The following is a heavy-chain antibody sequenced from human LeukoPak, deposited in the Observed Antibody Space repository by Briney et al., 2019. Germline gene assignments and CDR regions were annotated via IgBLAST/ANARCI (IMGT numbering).Heavy chain of an antibody. Sequence: PSETLSLTCTVSGGSISDYYWSWIRQPPGKGLEWIGYIYYSGSTNYNPSLKSRVTISVDKSKNQFSLKLTSVTAADTAVYYCARIGNYYFDYWGQGTLVTVSS. V-gene: IGHV4-59*12. CDR1: GGSISDYY. J-gene: IGHJ4*02. D-gene: IGHD1-1*01. CDR2: IYYSGST. CDR3: ARIGNYYFDY.